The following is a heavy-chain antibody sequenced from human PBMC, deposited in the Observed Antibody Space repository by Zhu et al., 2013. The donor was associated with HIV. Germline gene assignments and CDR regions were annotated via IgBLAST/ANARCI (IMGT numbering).Heavy chain of an antibody. CDR2: ISAYNGNT. Sequence: YGISWVRQAPGQGLEWMGWISAYNGNTNYAQKLQGRVTMTTDTSTSTAYMELRSLRSDDTAVYYCARVRWGEIAVAGTFDYWGQGTLVTVSS. CDR1: YG. D-gene: IGHD6-19*01. J-gene: IGHJ4*02. CDR3: ARVRWGEIAVAGTFDY. V-gene: IGHV1-18*01.